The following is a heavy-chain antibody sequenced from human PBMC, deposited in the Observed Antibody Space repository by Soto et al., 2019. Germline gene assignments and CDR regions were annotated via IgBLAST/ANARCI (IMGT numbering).Heavy chain of an antibody. CDR2: LNPSGSNT. CDR1: GLTLRRHA. V-gene: IGHV3-23*01. Sequence: LXLSCASSGLTLRRHAMTWSRQAPGKGLEWVATLNPSGSNTHYADSVKGRFTISRDNSRNTVDLQMNNLRAEDTALYYCVSCVSAHFDYWGQGTLVTVSS. J-gene: IGHJ4*02. CDR3: VSCVSAHFDY.